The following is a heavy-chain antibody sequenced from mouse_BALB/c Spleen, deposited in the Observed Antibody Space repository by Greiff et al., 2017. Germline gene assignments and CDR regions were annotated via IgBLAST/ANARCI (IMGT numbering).Heavy chain of an antibody. CDR3: AREGVDYYGFAY. Sequence: EVKLVESGGGLVQPGGSRKLSCAASGFTFSSFGMHWVRQAPEKGLEWVAYISSGSSTIYYADTVKGRFTISRDNPKNTLFLQMTSLRSEDTAMYYCAREGVDYYGFAYWGQGTLVTVSA. J-gene: IGHJ3*01. V-gene: IGHV5-17*02. CDR1: GFTFSSFG. D-gene: IGHD1-1*01. CDR2: ISSGSSTI.